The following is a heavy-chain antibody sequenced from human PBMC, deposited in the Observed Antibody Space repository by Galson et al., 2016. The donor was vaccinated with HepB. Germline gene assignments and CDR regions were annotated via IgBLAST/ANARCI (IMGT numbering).Heavy chain of an antibody. CDR1: GFTFSSYS. CDR3: TRHALGGNYIPDDY. V-gene: IGHV3-21*01. Sequence: SLRLSCAASGFTFSSYSMSWVRQAPGKGLEWVASLSGSTIYIYYADSVKGRFTISRDNANILLYLQMNSLRAEDTAVYYCTRHALGGNYIPDDYWGQGTLLTVSS. CDR2: LSGSTIYI. J-gene: IGHJ4*02. D-gene: IGHD2-2*02.